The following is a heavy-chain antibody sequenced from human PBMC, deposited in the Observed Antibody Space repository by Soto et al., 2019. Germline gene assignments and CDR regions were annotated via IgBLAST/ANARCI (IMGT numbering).Heavy chain of an antibody. V-gene: IGHV5-51*01. CDR1: GYSFTSYW. Sequence: GESLKISCKGSGYSFTSYWIGWVRQMPGKGLEWMGIIYPGDSDTRYSPSFQGQVTISADKSISTAYLQWSSLKASDTAMYYCARLPDVYGDYGLNPGLPAYYFDYWGQGTLVTVSS. D-gene: IGHD4-17*01. CDR2: IYPGDSDT. J-gene: IGHJ4*02. CDR3: ARLPDVYGDYGLNPGLPAYYFDY.